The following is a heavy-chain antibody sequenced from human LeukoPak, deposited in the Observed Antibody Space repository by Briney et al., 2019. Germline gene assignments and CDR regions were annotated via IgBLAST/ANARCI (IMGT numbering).Heavy chain of an antibody. CDR1: GFTFSSYS. D-gene: IGHD1-26*01. CDR3: ATSGSYRFDY. CDR2: ISSSSNTI. V-gene: IGHV3-48*02. J-gene: IGHJ4*02. Sequence: GGSLRLSCAASGFTFSSYSMNWVRQAPGKGLEWVSCISSSSNTIYYADSVKGRFTISRDNAQNSLYLQMNSLRDEDTAVYYYATSGSYRFDYWGQGTLVTVSS.